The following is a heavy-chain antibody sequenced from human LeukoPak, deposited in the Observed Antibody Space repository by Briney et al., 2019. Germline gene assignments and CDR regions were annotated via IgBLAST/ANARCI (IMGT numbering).Heavy chain of an antibody. Sequence: SGTLSLTCTVSGYSISSGYYWGWIRQPPGKGLEWIGSIYHSGSTYYNPSLKSRVTISVDTSKNQFSLKLSSVTAADTAVYYCARAHDYYYYMDVWGKGTTVTVSS. CDR1: GYSISSGYY. V-gene: IGHV4-38-2*02. CDR2: IYHSGST. J-gene: IGHJ6*03. CDR3: ARAHDYYYYMDV.